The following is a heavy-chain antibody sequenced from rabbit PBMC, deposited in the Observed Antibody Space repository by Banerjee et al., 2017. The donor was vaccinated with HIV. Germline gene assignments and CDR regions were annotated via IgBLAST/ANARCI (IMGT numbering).Heavy chain of an antibody. J-gene: IGHJ4*01. V-gene: IGHV1S45*01. D-gene: IGHD4-1*01. CDR3: ARDLAGAIGWNFNL. Sequence: QEQLVESGGGLVQPGGSLTLTCTASGFSFSNKYVMCWVRQAPGKGLEWIGCINTSSGNTVYATWAKGRFTISKTSWTTVTLQMTSLTAADTASYFCARDLAGAIGWNFNLWGQGTLVTVS. CDR1: GFSFSNKYV. CDR2: INTSSGNT.